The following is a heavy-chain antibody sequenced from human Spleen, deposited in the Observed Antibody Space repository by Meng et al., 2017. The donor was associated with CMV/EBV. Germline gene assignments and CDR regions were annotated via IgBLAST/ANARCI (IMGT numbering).Heavy chain of an antibody. CDR3: ARTRSLYYYYGMDV. CDR1: GFTVETNY. Sequence: GESLKISCAASGFTVETNYMSWVRQAPGKGLEWVSYISSSGSTIYYADSVKGRFTISRDNARDSLYLEMYSLRAEDTAVYYCARTRSLYYYYGMDVWGQGTTVTVSS. V-gene: IGHV3-11*04. CDR2: ISSSGSTI. J-gene: IGHJ6*02.